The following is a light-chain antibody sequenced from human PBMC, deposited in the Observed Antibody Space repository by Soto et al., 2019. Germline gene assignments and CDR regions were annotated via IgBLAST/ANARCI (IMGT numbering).Light chain of an antibody. V-gene: IGKV3-20*01. CDR3: QQCATSPLT. J-gene: IGKJ1*01. CDR1: QTIINNY. CDR2: DAS. Sequence: EIVLTQAPGTLSLSPGERATLSCRASQTIINNYLAWYQQKPDQAPRLLIHDASSRATGIPDRFSGSGSGTDFTLTISRLEPEDSAVYYCQQCATSPLTFGQGTKVEIK.